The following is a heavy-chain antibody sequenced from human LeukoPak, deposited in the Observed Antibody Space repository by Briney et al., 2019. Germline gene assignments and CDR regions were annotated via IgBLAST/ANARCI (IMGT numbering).Heavy chain of an antibody. V-gene: IGHV3-23*01. J-gene: IGHJ4*02. CDR2: ISGSGEST. CDR1: GFTFSTYA. Sequence: PGGSLRLSCAASGFTFSTYAMSWVRQAPGEGLEWVSAISGSGESTYYAGSVKGRFTISRDNSKNTLYLQMNSLRADDTALYYCAKDAKRNYDFWDRFDYWGQGALVTVSS. CDR3: AKDAKRNYDFWDRFDY. D-gene: IGHD3-3*01.